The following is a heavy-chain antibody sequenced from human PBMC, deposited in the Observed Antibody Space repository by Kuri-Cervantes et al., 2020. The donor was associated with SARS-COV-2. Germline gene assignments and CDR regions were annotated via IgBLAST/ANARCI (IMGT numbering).Heavy chain of an antibody. J-gene: IGHJ6*03. CDR2: IYTSGST. Sequence: SETLSLTGTVSGGSISSYYWTWIRQPAGKGLEWTGRIYTSGSTNYNPSLKNRVTMSVDTSKNQFSLKLSSVTAADTAVYYCAGGRGGYDRVYYYYYMDVWGKGTTVTVSS. CDR1: GGSISSYY. V-gene: IGHV4-4*07. D-gene: IGHD5-12*01. CDR3: AGGRGGYDRVYYYYYMDV.